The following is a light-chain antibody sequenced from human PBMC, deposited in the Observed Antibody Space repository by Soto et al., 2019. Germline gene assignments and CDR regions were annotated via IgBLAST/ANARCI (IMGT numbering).Light chain of an antibody. J-gene: IGKJ2*01. V-gene: IGKV3-15*01. CDR2: GAS. CDR3: QQYNNRPHT. CDR1: QSVSSN. Sequence: EIVMTQSPATLSVSPGERANLSCRASQSVSSNLAWYQQKPGQAPRLLIYGASTRATGIPARFIGSGSGTEVTITISSLQSEDFAVYYWQQYNNRPHTFGQVTKLKIE.